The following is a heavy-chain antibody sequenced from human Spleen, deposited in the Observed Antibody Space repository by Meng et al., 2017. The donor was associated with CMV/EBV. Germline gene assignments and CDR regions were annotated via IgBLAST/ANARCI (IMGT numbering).Heavy chain of an antibody. D-gene: IGHD3-22*01. CDR2: INPNTGDT. CDR1: GHTVTGYY. CDR3: ASPIYYDTEGQDYFDY. Sequence: GHTVTGYYIHWVRQAAGQGLEWMGWINPNTGDTSVAQKLQGRVSMARDTSISTAYMEVSSMRSDDTAGYYCASPIYYDTEGQDYFDYWGQGTLVTVSS. J-gene: IGHJ4*02. V-gene: IGHV1-2*02.